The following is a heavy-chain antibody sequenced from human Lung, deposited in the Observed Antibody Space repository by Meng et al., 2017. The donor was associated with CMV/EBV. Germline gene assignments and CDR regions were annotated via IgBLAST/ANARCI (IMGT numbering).Heavy chain of an antibody. CDR2: IYHSGST. J-gene: IGHJ5*02. Sequence: SXTLSLXCTVSGYSISSGYYWGWIRQPPGKGLEWIGSIYHSGSTYYNPSLKSRVTISVDTSKNQFSLKLSSVTAADTAVYYCARSPRELAGDLRRFDHWGQGTXVTVSS. V-gene: IGHV4-38-2*02. CDR3: ARSPRELAGDLRRFDH. CDR1: GYSISSGYY. D-gene: IGHD7-27*01.